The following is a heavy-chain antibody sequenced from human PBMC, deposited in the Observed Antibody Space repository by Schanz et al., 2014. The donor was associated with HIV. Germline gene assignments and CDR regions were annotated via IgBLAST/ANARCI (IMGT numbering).Heavy chain of an antibody. CDR1: SGSIRTHH. J-gene: IGHJ5*01. CDR2: VSGNANT. V-gene: IGHV4-4*07. CDR3: AKSGQLVTKEYWFDS. Sequence: QVLLQESGPRLMKPSETVSLSCTVSSGSIRTHHWNWIRQSAGKGLEWIGRVSGNANTDYNPSLKSRLRMSIDASSSLFSLTLKSVTAADTAVYFCAKSGQLVTKEYWFDSWGQGTLVIVSS. D-gene: IGHD6-6*01.